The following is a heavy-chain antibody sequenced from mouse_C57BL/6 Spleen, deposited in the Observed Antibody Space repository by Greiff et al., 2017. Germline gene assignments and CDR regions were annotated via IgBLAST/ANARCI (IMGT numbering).Heavy chain of an antibody. D-gene: IGHD1-1*01. CDR1: GYAFSSSW. CDR2: IYPGDGDT. CDR3: ARGGIVFDD. Sequence: QVQLQQSGPELVKPGASVKISCKASGYAFSSSWMNWVKQRPGKGLEWIGRIYPGDGDTNYNGKFKGKATMTADKSSSTAYMQLSSLTSEDSAVYFCARGGIVFDDWGQGTTLTVSS. J-gene: IGHJ2*01. V-gene: IGHV1-82*01.